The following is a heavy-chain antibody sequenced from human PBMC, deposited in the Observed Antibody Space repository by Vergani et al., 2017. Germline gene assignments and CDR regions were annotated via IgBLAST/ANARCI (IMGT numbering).Heavy chain of an antibody. Sequence: QVKLQESGPGLLKPSQTLSLTCTVSGESIRSGSHYWSWIRQPAGKGPEWIGHIHTGGSPGLHPSFKSRASISVDTSKGQFSLKLNAVTVADTAVYYCARSRPYCTSGSGRARWGQGTLVTVSS. CDR3: ARSRPYCTSGSGRAR. V-gene: IGHV4-61*02. D-gene: IGHD2-8*01. J-gene: IGHJ4*02. CDR1: GESIRSGSHY. CDR2: IHTGGSP.